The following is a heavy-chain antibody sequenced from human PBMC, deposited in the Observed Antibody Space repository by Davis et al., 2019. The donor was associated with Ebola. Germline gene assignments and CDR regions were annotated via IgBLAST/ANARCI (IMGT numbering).Heavy chain of an antibody. J-gene: IGHJ4*02. D-gene: IGHD4-17*01. CDR1: VITFSSYA. Sequence: GESLKISCTDSVITFSSYAMTWVRQAPGKGLEWVSAISGSGGSTYYADSVKGRFTISRDNSKNTLYLQMNSLRAEDTAVYYCASQSLRFLHVYWGQGTLVTVSS. V-gene: IGHV3-23*01. CDR2: ISGSGGST. CDR3: ASQSLRFLHVY.